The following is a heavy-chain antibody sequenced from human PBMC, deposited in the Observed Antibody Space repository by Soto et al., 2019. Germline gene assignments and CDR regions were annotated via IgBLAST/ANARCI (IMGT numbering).Heavy chain of an antibody. D-gene: IGHD3-22*01. Sequence: GESLKIYCKGSGYSFTSYWIGWVRQMPGKGLEWMGIIYPGDSDTRYSPSFQGQVTISADKSISTAYLQWSSLKASDTAMYYCARLYPGGSSRYQLDYWGQGTLVTVSS. CDR2: IYPGDSDT. CDR1: GYSFTSYW. CDR3: ARLYPGGSSRYQLDY. V-gene: IGHV5-51*01. J-gene: IGHJ4*02.